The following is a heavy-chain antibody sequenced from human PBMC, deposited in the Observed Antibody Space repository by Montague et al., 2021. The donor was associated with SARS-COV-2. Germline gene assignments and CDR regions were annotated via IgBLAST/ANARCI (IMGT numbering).Heavy chain of an antibody. V-gene: IGHV4-31*03. D-gene: IGHD2-2*01. CDR1: GGSISSGGYY. CDR2: IYYSGST. Sequence: TLSLTCTVSGGSISSGGYYWSWIRQHPGKGLEWIGYIYYSGSTYYNPSLKSRVTISVDTSKNQFSLKLSPVTAADTAVYYCARNPRPAAMWGWFDPWGQGTLVTVPS. J-gene: IGHJ5*02. CDR3: ARNPRPAAMWGWFDP.